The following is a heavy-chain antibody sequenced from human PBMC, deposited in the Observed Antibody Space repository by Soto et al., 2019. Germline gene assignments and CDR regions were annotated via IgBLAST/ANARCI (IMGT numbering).Heavy chain of an antibody. J-gene: IGHJ6*02. CDR1: GYTFTGYY. D-gene: IGHD3-3*01. CDR3: ARGKYYDFWSGYYGYYYSGMDV. Sequence: ASVKVSCKASGYTFTGYYMHWVRQAPGQGLEWMGWINPNSGGTNYAQKFQGWVTMTRDTSISTAYMELSRLRSDDTAVYYCARGKYYDFWSGYYGYYYSGMDVWGQGTTVTVSS. CDR2: INPNSGGT. V-gene: IGHV1-2*04.